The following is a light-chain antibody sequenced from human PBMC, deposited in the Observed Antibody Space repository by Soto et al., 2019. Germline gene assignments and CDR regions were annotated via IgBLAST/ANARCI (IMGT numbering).Light chain of an antibody. CDR3: QQYYTLYT. CDR1: QNISNW. CDR2: DAS. Sequence: DIQMTQSPSTLSASVGDRVTITCRASQNISNWLAWYQQRPGRAPNLLIHDASTLESGVPSRFSGRGSVTEFTLTISSLQPADFATYYCQQYYTLYTFGQGTKLEIK. V-gene: IGKV1-5*01. J-gene: IGKJ2*01.